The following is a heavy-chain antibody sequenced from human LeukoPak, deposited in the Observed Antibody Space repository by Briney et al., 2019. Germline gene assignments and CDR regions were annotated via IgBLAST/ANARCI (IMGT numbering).Heavy chain of an antibody. V-gene: IGHV3-23*01. CDR1: GFTFSVYA. D-gene: IGHD2-2*01. CDR3: ARDLGCSSSSCYPVRSNWFDP. CDR2: ISNSGDNT. J-gene: IGHJ5*02. Sequence: GGSLRLSCAASGFTFSVYAMSWVRQAPGRGLEWISEISNSGDNTYYAESVKGRFTISRDNSKNTEYLQMNSLRAEDTAVYYCARDLGCSSSSCYPVRSNWFDPWGQGTLVTVSS.